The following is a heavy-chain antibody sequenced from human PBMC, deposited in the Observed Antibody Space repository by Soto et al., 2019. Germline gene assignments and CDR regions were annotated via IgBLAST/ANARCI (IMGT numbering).Heavy chain of an antibody. CDR2: LNPGNGDT. V-gene: IGHV1-3*01. J-gene: IGHJ4*02. Sequence: QVQLVQSGAEVKKAGASVKVSCKASGYTFTSYAVNWVRQAPGQRLEWVGWLNPGNGDTRYSEEFQNRVTITRDTSATTADMELTSLTSEDTAVYYCASGPGLEQWLVLDYWGQGTLVTVSS. CDR1: GYTFTSYA. D-gene: IGHD6-19*01. CDR3: ASGPGLEQWLVLDY.